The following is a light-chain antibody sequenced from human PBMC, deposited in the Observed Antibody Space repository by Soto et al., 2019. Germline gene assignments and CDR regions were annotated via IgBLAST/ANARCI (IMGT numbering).Light chain of an antibody. CDR1: HTISSW. CDR2: KAS. V-gene: IGKV1-5*03. CDR3: QHYNSYSEA. J-gene: IGKJ1*01. Sequence: DIQMTQSASTLSGSVGDRVTLTCRSSHTISSWLAWYQQKPGKAPKLLIYKASTLKSGVPSRFSGSGSGTEFTLTISSLQPDDFATYYCQHYNSYSEAFGQGTKVDIK.